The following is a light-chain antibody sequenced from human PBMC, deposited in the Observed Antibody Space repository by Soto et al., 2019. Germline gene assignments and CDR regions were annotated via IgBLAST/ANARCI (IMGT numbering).Light chain of an antibody. CDR2: QVS. CDR1: QSLGYSDGNTY. CDR3: MQGTHWPKT. V-gene: IGKV2-30*01. J-gene: IGKJ1*01. Sequence: DVVMTQSPLSLTVTVGQPASISCRSSQSLGYSDGNTYLSWFQQGPGQSPRRLIYQVSKRDSGVPDRFSGSGSGTDFTLKISRVEADDVGLYYCMQGTHWPKTFGQGTKVEIK.